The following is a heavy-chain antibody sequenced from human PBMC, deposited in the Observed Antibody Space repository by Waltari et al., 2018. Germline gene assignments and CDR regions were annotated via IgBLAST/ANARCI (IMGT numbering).Heavy chain of an antibody. CDR3: ARDRGSWESLDY. CDR2: ISYDGSNK. J-gene: IGHJ4*02. D-gene: IGHD1-26*01. V-gene: IGHV3-30-3*01. CDR1: GFLSSTSA. Sequence: QVQLVESGGGVVQPGRSLRITCAASGFLSSTSAMHWVRQAPGKGLEWVAVISYDGSNKYYADSVKGRSTISRDNSKNTLYLQMNSLRAEDTAVYYCARDRGSWESLDYWGQGTLVTVSS.